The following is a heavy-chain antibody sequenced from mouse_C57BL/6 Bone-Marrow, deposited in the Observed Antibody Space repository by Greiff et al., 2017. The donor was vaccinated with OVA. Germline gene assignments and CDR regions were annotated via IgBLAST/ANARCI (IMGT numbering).Heavy chain of an antibody. J-gene: IGHJ2*01. CDR1: GYAFSSSW. CDR2: IYPGDGDT. D-gene: IGHD2-12*01. Sequence: SGPELVKPGASVKISCKASGYAFSSSWMNWVKQRPGKGLEWIGRIYPGDGDTNYNGKFKGKATLTADKSSSTAYMQLSSLTSEDSAVYFCARSGLRLDYWGQGTTLTVSS. CDR3: ARSGLRLDY. V-gene: IGHV1-82*01.